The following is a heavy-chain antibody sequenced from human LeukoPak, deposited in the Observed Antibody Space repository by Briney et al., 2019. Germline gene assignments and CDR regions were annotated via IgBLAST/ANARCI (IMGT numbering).Heavy chain of an antibody. CDR2: IYYSGST. J-gene: IGHJ4*02. Sequence: SETLSLTCTVSGGSINSYYWSWIRQPPGKGLEWIGYIYYSGSTNYNPSLKSRVTISVHTSKNQFSLKLSSVTAADTAVYYCARVDEDGFDYWGQGTLVTVSS. V-gene: IGHV4-59*01. CDR3: ARVDEDGFDY. CDR1: GGSINSYY.